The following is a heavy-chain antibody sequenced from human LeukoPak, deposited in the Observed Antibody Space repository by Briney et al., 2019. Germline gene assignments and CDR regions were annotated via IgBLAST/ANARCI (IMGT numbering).Heavy chain of an antibody. CDR2: ISSSSSYI. CDR3: ARAFGIAAARLDY. J-gene: IGHJ4*02. D-gene: IGHD6-13*01. V-gene: IGHV3-21*01. CDR1: GFTFSSYS. Sequence: GGSLRLSCAASGFTFSSYSMNWVRQAPGKGLEWVSSISSSSSYIYYADSVKGRFTISRDNAKNSLYLQMNSLRAGDTAVYYCARAFGIAAARLDYWGQGTLVTVSS.